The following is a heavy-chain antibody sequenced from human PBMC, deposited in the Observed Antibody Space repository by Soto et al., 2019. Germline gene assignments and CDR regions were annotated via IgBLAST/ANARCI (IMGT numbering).Heavy chain of an antibody. Sequence: SETLSLTCTVSGDSISSGSYYWSWIRQPPGKGPEWIGYISYTGTSYYSSSLKSRVSISINTSKNQFSLKLNSVTVADTGVYYCAREAFNTDRSAPPFIDYWGRGTLVTVSS. J-gene: IGHJ4*02. D-gene: IGHD3-22*01. CDR2: ISYTGTS. CDR1: GDSISSGSYY. CDR3: AREAFNTDRSAPPFIDY. V-gene: IGHV4-30-4*01.